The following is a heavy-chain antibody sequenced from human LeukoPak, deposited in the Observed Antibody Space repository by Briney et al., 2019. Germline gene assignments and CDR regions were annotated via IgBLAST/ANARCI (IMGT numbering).Heavy chain of an antibody. CDR3: ARTARLLES. J-gene: IGHJ4*02. D-gene: IGHD2-21*02. V-gene: IGHV3-7*01. Sequence: GGSLRLSCAGSGFTFSDFWMTWVRQTPGMGPECVANINQDGSEKNYVDSVRGRFTISRDNARNSLYLQLNSLRAEDTAVYYCARTARLLESWGQGTLVTVS. CDR1: GFTFSDFW. CDR2: INQDGSEK.